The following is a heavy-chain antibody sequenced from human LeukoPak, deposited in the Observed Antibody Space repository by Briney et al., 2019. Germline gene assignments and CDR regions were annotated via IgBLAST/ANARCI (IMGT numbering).Heavy chain of an antibody. CDR1: GFTFSSYW. J-gene: IGHJ4*02. CDR3: ARNSGSYRKIDY. D-gene: IGHD1-26*01. CDR2: INSDGSST. Sequence: PGGSLRLSCAASGFTFSSYWMHWVRQAPGKGLVWVSRINSDGSSTSYADSVKGRFTISRDNAKNTLYLQMNSLRAEDTPVYYCARNSGSYRKIDYWGQGTLVTVSS. V-gene: IGHV3-74*01.